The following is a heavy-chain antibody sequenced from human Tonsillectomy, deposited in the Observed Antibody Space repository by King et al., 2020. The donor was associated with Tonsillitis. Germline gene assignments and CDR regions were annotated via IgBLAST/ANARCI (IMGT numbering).Heavy chain of an antibody. D-gene: IGHD6-25*01. CDR2: VDWDDDK. V-gene: IGHV2-70*01. CDR3: ARIHSGVGDAFDF. Sequence: VTLKESGPALVEPTQTLTLTCTFSGFSLSTSTMCVSWIRQPPGKALEWLALVDWDDDKYYNRSLKTRLTISKDTSKNQVVLTITNMDPVDTATYYCARIHSGVGDAFDFWGQGTMVTVSS. J-gene: IGHJ3*01. CDR1: GFSLSTSTMC.